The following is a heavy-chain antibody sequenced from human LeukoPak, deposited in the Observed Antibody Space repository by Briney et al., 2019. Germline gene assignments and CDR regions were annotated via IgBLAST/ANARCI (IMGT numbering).Heavy chain of an antibody. J-gene: IGHJ6*02. V-gene: IGHV1-2*02. D-gene: IGHD2-2*01. CDR1: GYTFTGYY. CDR2: INPNSGGT. Sequence: PKASVKVSCKASGYTFTGYYMHWVRQAPGQGLEWMGWINPNSGGTNYAQKFQGRVTMTRDTSISTAYMELSRLRSDDTAVYYCARVGYCSSTSCSDPYYYYGMDVWGQGTTVTVSS. CDR3: ARVGYCSSTSCSDPYYYYGMDV.